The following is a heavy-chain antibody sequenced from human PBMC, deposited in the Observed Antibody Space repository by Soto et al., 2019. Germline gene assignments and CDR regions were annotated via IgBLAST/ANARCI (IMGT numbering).Heavy chain of an antibody. CDR3: ARGAGYSTSLDAFDI. J-gene: IGHJ3*02. Sequence: EVQLVESGGGLVQPGGSLRLSCAASGFTVSSNYMSWVRQAPGKGLEWVSVIYSGGSTYYADSVKGRFTISRDNSKNTLYLQMTSLRAEDTAVYYCARGAGYSTSLDAFDIWGQGTMVTVSS. V-gene: IGHV3-66*01. CDR1: GFTVSSNY. CDR2: IYSGGST. D-gene: IGHD6-6*01.